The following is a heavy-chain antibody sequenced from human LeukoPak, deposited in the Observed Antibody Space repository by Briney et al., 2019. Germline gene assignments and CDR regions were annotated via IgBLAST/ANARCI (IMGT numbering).Heavy chain of an antibody. Sequence: GGSLRLSCAASGFTFSSYWMHWVRQAPGKGLVWVSRINSDGSSTSYADSVKGRFTISRDNAKNTLYLQMNSLRAEDTAVYYCARGLAYYYDSSGYYPLRYWGRRTLVTVSS. CDR2: INSDGSST. J-gene: IGHJ4*02. CDR1: GFTFSSYW. D-gene: IGHD3-22*01. V-gene: IGHV3-74*01. CDR3: ARGLAYYYDSSGYYPLRY.